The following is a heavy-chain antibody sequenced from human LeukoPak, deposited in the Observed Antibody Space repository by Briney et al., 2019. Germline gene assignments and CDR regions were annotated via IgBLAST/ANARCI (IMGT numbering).Heavy chain of an antibody. Sequence: PGRSLRLSCAASGFTFDDYAMHWVRQAPGKGLEWVSGISWNSGSIGYADSVKGRFTISRDNAKNSLYLQMNSLRAEDMALYYCAKGSYDSSGYYNFDYWGQGTLVTVSS. CDR1: GFTFDDYA. V-gene: IGHV3-9*03. CDR3: AKGSYDSSGYYNFDY. J-gene: IGHJ4*02. CDR2: ISWNSGSI. D-gene: IGHD3-22*01.